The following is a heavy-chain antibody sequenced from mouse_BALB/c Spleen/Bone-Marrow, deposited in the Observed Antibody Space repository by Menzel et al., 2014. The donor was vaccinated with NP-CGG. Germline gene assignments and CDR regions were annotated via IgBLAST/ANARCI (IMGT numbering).Heavy chain of an antibody. D-gene: IGHD2-13*01. CDR3: TREGDSPFAY. Sequence: VQLQQSGAELVKPGASVRLSCKASGYTFTSYYMHWVKQRPGQGLEWIGEINPSNGGTNFNEKFKSKATLTVDKSSSTAYMQLSSLTSEDSAVYYCTREGDSPFAYWGQGTLVTVSA. CDR2: INPSNGGT. V-gene: IGHV1S81*02. CDR1: GYTFTSYY. J-gene: IGHJ3*01.